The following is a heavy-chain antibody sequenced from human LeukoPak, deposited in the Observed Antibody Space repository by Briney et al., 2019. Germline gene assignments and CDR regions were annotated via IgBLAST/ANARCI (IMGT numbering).Heavy chain of an antibody. D-gene: IGHD3-22*01. CDR1: GGTFSSYA. J-gene: IGHJ3*02. CDR2: IIPIFGIA. CDR3: ARDVSYYDSSGYYYSDTFDI. Sequence: SVKVSCKASGGTFSSYAISWVRQAPGQGLEWMGRIIPIFGIANYAQKFQGRVTITADKSTSTAYMELSSLRSEDTAVYYCARDVSYYDSSGYYYSDTFDIRGQGTMVTVSS. V-gene: IGHV1-69*04.